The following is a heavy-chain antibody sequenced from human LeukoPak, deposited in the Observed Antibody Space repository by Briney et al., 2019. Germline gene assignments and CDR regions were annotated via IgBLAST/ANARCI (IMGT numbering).Heavy chain of an antibody. D-gene: IGHD3-10*01. J-gene: IGHJ6*02. Sequence: ASVKVSCKASGYTFTSYYMHWVRQAPGQGLEWMGIINPSGGSTSYAQKFQGRVTMTRDTSTSTVYMELSSLRSEDTAVYYCARDRDTMVRGVIITNYYYYGMDVWGQGTTATVSS. CDR1: GYTFTSYY. CDR3: ARDRDTMVRGVIITNYYYYGMDV. V-gene: IGHV1-46*01. CDR2: INPSGGST.